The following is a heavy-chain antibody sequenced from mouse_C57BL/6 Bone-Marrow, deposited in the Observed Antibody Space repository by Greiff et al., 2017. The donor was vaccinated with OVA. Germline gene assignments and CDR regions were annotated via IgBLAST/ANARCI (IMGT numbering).Heavy chain of an antibody. J-gene: IGHJ3*01. CDR3: TRNYGNSAWFAY. D-gene: IGHD2-1*01. Sequence: VQLQESGAELVRPGASVTLSCKASGYTFTDYEMHWVKQTPVHGLEWIGAIDPETGGTAYNQKFQGKAILTADKSSSTAYMELRSLTSEDSAVYYCTRNYGNSAWFAYWGQGTLVTVSA. CDR1: GYTFTDYE. CDR2: IDPETGGT. V-gene: IGHV1-15*01.